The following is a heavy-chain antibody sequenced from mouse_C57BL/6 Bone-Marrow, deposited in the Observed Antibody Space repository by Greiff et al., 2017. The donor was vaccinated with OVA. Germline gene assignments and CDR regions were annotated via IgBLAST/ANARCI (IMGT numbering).Heavy chain of an antibody. J-gene: IGHJ4*01. CDR2: IDPSDSET. CDR3: ARRGHYAMDY. CDR1: GYTFTSYW. Sequence: QVQLQQPGAELVRPGSSVKLSCKASGYTFTSYWMHWVKQRPIQGLEWIGNIDPSDSETHYNQKFKDKATLTVYKSSSTAYMQLSSLTSEDSAVYYCARRGHYAMDYWGQGTSVTVSS. V-gene: IGHV1-52*01.